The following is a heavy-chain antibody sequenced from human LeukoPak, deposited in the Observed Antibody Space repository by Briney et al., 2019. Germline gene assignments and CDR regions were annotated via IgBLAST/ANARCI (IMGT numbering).Heavy chain of an antibody. Sequence: ASVKVSCKASGYSFTNYGISWVRQAPGQGLEWMWWISTYDGNTNYVQKPQGRVTMTTDTSPSTAYMQLRSLRSDDTAVYYCARGGVSNSWYRTPDYWGQGTLVAVSS. CDR3: ARGGVSNSWYRTPDY. CDR1: GYSFTNYG. D-gene: IGHD6-13*01. V-gene: IGHV1-18*01. J-gene: IGHJ4*02. CDR2: ISTYDGNT.